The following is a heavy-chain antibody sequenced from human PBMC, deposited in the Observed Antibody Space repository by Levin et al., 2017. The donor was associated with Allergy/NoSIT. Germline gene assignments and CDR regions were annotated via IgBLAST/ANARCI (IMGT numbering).Heavy chain of an antibody. CDR1: GYSISSGYY. J-gene: IGHJ4*02. CDR2: IYHSGST. CDR3: ARVPQNQYYFDY. D-gene: IGHD2-2*01. V-gene: IGHV4-38-2*01. Sequence: PSETLSLTCAVSGYSISSGYYWGWIRQPPGKGLEWIGSIYHSGSTYYNPSLKSRVTISVDTSKNQFSLKLSSVTAADTAVYYCARVPQNQYYFDYWGQGTLVTVSS.